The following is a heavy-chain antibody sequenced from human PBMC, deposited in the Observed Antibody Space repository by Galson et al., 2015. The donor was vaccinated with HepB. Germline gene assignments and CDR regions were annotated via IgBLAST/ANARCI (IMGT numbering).Heavy chain of an antibody. CDR2: ISYRGTT. J-gene: IGHJ4*02. CDR3: AKTMVKTTTSFDY. V-gene: IGHV4-39*01. CDR1: GGSISTSSSNYY. Sequence: TLSLTCTVSGGSISTSSSNYYWVWIRQPPGKGLEWIGSISYRGTTYYNPSLKSRVTISVDTSKNQFPLRLSSVPATDTALYYCAKTMVKTTTSFDYWGQGILVTVSS. D-gene: IGHD4/OR15-4a*01.